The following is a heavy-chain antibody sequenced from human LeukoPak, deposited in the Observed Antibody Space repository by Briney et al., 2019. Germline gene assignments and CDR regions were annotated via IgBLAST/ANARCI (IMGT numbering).Heavy chain of an antibody. CDR3: ARVGSSGPEDDY. Sequence: GGSLRLSCAASGFTFSSYAMHWVRQAPGKGLEWVAVISNDGSNKYYADSVKGRFTISRDNSKNTLYLQMNSLRAEDTAVYYCARVGSSGPEDDYWGQGTLVTVSS. J-gene: IGHJ4*02. D-gene: IGHD6-19*01. CDR1: GFTFSSYA. CDR2: ISNDGSNK. V-gene: IGHV3-30*04.